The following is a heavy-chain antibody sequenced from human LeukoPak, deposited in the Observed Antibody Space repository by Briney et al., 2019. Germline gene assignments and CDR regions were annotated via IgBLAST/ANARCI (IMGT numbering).Heavy chain of an antibody. V-gene: IGHV3-23*01. Sequence: GGSLRLSCAASGFTFSSYAMSWVRQAPGKGLEWASAISGSGGSTYYADSVKGRFTISRDNSKNTLYLQMSSLRAEDTAVYYCAKFPSFIGGYWGQGTLVTVSS. CDR1: GFTFSSYA. D-gene: IGHD3-16*01. CDR2: ISGSGGST. J-gene: IGHJ4*02. CDR3: AKFPSFIGGY.